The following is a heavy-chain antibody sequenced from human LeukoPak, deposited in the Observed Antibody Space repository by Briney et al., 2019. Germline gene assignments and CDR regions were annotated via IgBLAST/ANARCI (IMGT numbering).Heavy chain of an antibody. V-gene: IGHV1-18*01. J-gene: IGHJ4*02. CDR3: ARAIAVAAVDY. Sequence: ASVKVSCKASGYTFTSYGISWVRQAPGQGLEWMGWISAYNGNTDYAQKLQGRVTMTRNTSISTAYMELSSLRSEDTAVYYCARAIAVAAVDYWGQGTLVTVSS. D-gene: IGHD6-19*01. CDR2: ISAYNGNT. CDR1: GYTFTSYG.